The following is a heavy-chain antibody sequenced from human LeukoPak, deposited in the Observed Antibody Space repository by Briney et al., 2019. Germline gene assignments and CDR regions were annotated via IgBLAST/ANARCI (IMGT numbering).Heavy chain of an antibody. CDR3: VRAAPIDCSSTTCSLFDN. CDR2: ITIAGDGT. CDR1: GFTVSSNY. J-gene: IGHJ4*02. Sequence: GGSLRLSCAASGFTVSSNYMSWVRQAPTKGLEWVSTITIAGDGTYYADPVRGRFTMSRDKSKNTLYLQMSSLRAEDTAVYYCVRAAPIDCSSTTCSLFDNWGQGILVTVSS. V-gene: IGHV3-53*01. D-gene: IGHD2-2*01.